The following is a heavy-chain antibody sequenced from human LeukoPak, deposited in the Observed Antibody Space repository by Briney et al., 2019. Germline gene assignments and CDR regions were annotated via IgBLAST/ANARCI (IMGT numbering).Heavy chain of an antibody. CDR2: ISYDGSNK. V-gene: IGHV3-30*18. CDR1: GFTFSSYG. CDR3: AKDLLGGNSGSYYEVGELGMDV. J-gene: IGHJ6*02. Sequence: GRSLRLSCAVSGFTFSSYGMHWVRQAPGKGLEWVAVISYDGSNKYYADSVKGRFTISRDKSKNTLYLQMNSLRAEDTAVYYCAKDLLGGNSGSYYEVGELGMDVWGQGTTVTVSS. D-gene: IGHD1-26*01.